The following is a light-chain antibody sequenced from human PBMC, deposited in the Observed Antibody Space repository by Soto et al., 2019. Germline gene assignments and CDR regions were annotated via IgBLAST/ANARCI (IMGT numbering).Light chain of an antibody. V-gene: IGLV4-60*03. CDR2: LEGSGSY. J-gene: IGLJ1*01. CDR3: ETWDSNTRV. Sequence: QPVLTQSSSASASLGSSVKLTCTLSSGHSSYIIAWHQQQPGKAPRYWMKLEGSGSYNKGSGVPDRFSGSSSGADRYLTISTLQSEDEADYYCETWDSNTRVFGTGTKHTVL. CDR1: SGHSSYI.